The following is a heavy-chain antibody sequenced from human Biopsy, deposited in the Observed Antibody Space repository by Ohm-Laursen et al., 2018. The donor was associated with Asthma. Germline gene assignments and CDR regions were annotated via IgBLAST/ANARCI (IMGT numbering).Heavy chain of an antibody. CDR1: GFTFSSYS. V-gene: IGHV3-64D*08. Sequence: GSLRLSCSAPGFTFSSYSMHWVRQAPGRGPEYVSFIATDGSNKFYADSVKGRFTVSRDNSKHTLYLHMTGLRADDTGVYYCVKDHSAGYYYFDDWGQGTTVTVS. D-gene: IGHD3-3*01. CDR2: IATDGSNK. CDR3: VKDHSAGYYYFDD. J-gene: IGHJ6*02.